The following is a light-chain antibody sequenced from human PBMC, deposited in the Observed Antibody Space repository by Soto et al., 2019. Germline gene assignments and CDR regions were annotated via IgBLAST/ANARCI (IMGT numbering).Light chain of an antibody. V-gene: IGLV2-14*01. Sequence: QSALTQPASVSGSPGQSITIACTGTSSDVGGYNYVSWFQHHPGKAPKLIICEVSNRPSGVSNRFSASKSGNTASLTISGLQAEDEATYYCSSYSSSSTLVFGTGTQLTVL. CDR3: SSYSSSSTLV. CDR1: SSDVGGYNY. CDR2: EVS. J-gene: IGLJ1*01.